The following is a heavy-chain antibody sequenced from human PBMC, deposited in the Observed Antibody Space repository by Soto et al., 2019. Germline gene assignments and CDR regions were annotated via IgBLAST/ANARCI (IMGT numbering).Heavy chain of an antibody. J-gene: IGHJ6*02. Sequence: PGESLKISCKGSGYSFTSYWIGWVRQMPGKGLEWMGIIYPGDSDTRYSPSFQGQVTISADKSISTAYLQWSSLKASDTAMYYCARRRELDPYYYYYGMDVWGQGTTVTVSS. CDR2: IYPGDSDT. V-gene: IGHV5-51*01. CDR1: GYSFTSYW. D-gene: IGHD1-7*01. CDR3: ARRRELDPYYYYYGMDV.